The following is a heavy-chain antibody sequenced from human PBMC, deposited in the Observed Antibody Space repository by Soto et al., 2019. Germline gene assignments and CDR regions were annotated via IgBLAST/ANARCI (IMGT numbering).Heavy chain of an antibody. CDR1: GGSFSGYY. Sequence: SETLSLTCAVYGGSFSGYYWSWIRQPPGKGLEWIGEINHSGSTNYNPSLKSRVTISVDTSKNQFSLKLSSVTAADTAVYYCARGDIVVVPAARKIYFQHWGQGTLVTVSS. D-gene: IGHD2-2*01. CDR2: INHSGST. V-gene: IGHV4-34*01. CDR3: ARGDIVVVPAARKIYFQH. J-gene: IGHJ1*01.